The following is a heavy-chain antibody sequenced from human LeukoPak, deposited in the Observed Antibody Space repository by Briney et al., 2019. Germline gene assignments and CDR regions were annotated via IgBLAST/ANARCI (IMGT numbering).Heavy chain of an antibody. D-gene: IGHD1-20*01. CDR2: ITGSGRYT. CDR1: GFSFDSHA. V-gene: IGHV3-23*01. Sequence: GGSLRLSCAASGFSFDSHAMNWVRQAPGKGLEWISAITGSGRYTYYRDSVKGRFTISRDNSKNTLFLQMSSLRAEDTAVYYCARGPITSSHYYMDVWGRGTTVTVSS. J-gene: IGHJ6*03. CDR3: ARGPITSSHYYMDV.